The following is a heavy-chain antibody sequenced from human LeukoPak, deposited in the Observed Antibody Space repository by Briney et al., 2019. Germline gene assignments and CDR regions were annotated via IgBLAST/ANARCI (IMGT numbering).Heavy chain of an antibody. D-gene: IGHD3-22*01. V-gene: IGHV4-34*01. Sequence: SETLSLTCAVYGGPFSGYYWTWIRQAPGKGLEWIGEINPSGRISYNPSLKSRLTISVDASKNQFSLNQRSLTAAGTAVYYCARGRQEVSMIVVVMTAVSYYLDVWGKGTTVTVS. CDR2: INPSGRI. J-gene: IGHJ6*03. CDR3: ARGRQEVSMIVVVMTAVSYYLDV. CDR1: GGPFSGYY.